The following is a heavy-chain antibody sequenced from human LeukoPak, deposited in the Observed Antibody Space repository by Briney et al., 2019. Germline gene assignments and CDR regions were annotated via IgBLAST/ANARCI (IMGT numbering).Heavy chain of an antibody. D-gene: IGHD3-16*01. CDR3: ARDLFDDYSLDY. Sequence: GGSPRLSCAASGFTFSSYSMNWVRQAPGKGLEWVSSISSSSSIIYYADSVKGRFTISRDNAKNSLYLQVDSLRAEDTAVYYCARDLFDDYSLDYWGQGTLVTVSS. CDR1: GFTFSSYS. CDR2: ISSSSSII. J-gene: IGHJ4*02. V-gene: IGHV3-21*01.